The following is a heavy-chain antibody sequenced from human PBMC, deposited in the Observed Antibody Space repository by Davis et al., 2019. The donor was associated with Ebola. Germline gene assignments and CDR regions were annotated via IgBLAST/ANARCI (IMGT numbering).Heavy chain of an antibody. D-gene: IGHD6-19*01. CDR1: GYTFTSYG. V-gene: IGHV1-18*04. CDR3: ARDRYSSGWAMLDY. Sequence: ASVKVSCKASGYTFTSYGISWVRQAPGQGLEWMGWISTYKANTNYAQKLQGRVTMTTDTSTNTAYMGLRSLRSDDTAVYYCARDRYSSGWAMLDYWGQGTLVTVSS. CDR2: ISTYKANT. J-gene: IGHJ4*02.